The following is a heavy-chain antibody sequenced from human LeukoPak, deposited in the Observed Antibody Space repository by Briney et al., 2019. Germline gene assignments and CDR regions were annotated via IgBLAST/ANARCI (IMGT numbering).Heavy chain of an antibody. CDR1: GYSFTSYW. CDR2: IYPGDSDT. V-gene: IGHV5-51*01. J-gene: IGHJ3*02. CDR3: ARPVRYYDFRSGYYRDAFDI. D-gene: IGHD3-3*01. Sequence: GESLKISCKGSGYSFTSYWIGWVRQMPGKGLEWMGIIYPGDSDTRYSPSFQGQVTISADKSISTAYLQWSSLKASDTAMYYCARPVRYYDFRSGYYRDAFDIWGQGTMVTVSS.